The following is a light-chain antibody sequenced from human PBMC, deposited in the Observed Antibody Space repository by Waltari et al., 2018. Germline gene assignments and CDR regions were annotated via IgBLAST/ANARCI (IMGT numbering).Light chain of an antibody. J-gene: IGKJ4*01. CDR1: QGLSSY. V-gene: IGKV1-8*01. CDR3: QQYYSFPFL. CDR2: AAS. Sequence: ALRITQPPSSVPASTGDRLTITCRASQGLSSYFAGYQQKPGKAPKLLLYAASALQNGVPSRFSGSGSGTDFTLTISCLQSEDFATYYCQQYYSFPFLFGGGTKVEIK.